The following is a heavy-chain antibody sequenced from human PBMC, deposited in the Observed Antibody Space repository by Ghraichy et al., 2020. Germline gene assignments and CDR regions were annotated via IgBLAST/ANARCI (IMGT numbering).Heavy chain of an antibody. CDR1: GFTFSSYW. CDR2: ISSDGTIT. CDR3: ARISSAGPY. V-gene: IGHV3-74*01. Sequence: GESLNISCAASGFTFSSYWMHWVRQAPGKGLVWVSRISSDGTITNYADSVKGRFTISRDNARNTLYLQMNSLRAEDTAVYYCARISSAGPYWGQGTLVTVSS. J-gene: IGHJ4*02. D-gene: IGHD6-13*01.